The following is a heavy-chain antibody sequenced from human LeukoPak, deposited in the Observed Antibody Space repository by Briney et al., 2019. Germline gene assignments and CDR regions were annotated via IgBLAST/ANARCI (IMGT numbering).Heavy chain of an antibody. CDR2: IKSKTDGGTT. CDR3: TTGNY. CDR1: GFTFSNAW. Sequence: GGSLRLSCEASGFTFSNAWMSWVRQAPGKGLEWVDRIKSKTDGGTTDYAAPVKGRFTISRDDSRNTLYLQMNSLKTEDTALYYCTTGNYWGQGTLVTVSS. J-gene: IGHJ4*02. V-gene: IGHV3-15*01.